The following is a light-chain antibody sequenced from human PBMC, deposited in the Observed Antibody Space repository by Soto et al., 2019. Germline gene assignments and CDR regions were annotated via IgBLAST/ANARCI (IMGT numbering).Light chain of an antibody. CDR1: QSISSW. V-gene: IGKV1-5*03. Sequence: DIQMTQSPSTLSASVGDRVTITCRASQSISSWLAWYQQKPGKAPKLLIYKASSLESGVPSRFSGSGSGTELTLTISSLQPDDFATYFCQQYNSYSGTFGQGTKVDIK. J-gene: IGKJ1*01. CDR2: KAS. CDR3: QQYNSYSGT.